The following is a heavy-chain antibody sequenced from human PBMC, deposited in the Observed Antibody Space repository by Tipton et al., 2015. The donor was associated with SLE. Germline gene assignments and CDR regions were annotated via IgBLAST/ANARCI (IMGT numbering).Heavy chain of an antibody. CDR1: GFTFSSYS. CDR3: ARDGRREGVDI. Sequence: SLRLSCAASGFTFSSYSMHWVRQAPGKGLEWVAVISYDGSNKYYADSVKGRFTISRDNSKNTLYLQMNSLRAEDTAVYYCARDGRREGVDIWGQGTMVTGTS. D-gene: IGHD5-24*01. V-gene: IGHV3-30*04. J-gene: IGHJ3*02. CDR2: ISYDGSNK.